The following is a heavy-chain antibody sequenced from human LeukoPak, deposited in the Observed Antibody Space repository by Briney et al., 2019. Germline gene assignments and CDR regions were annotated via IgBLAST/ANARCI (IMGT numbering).Heavy chain of an antibody. Sequence: PGGSLRLSCPASEFTLHGFSMMWMQQPPGTGLEWVSTLSGSGGATYYADSVKGRFTTSRDNSKDTLYLQMDNLRADDTAIYYCAQQLGSHSYRFYYFDFWGKGTAVIVSS. CDR3: AQQLGSHSYRFYYFDF. D-gene: IGHD6-6*01. CDR2: LSGSGGAT. CDR1: EFTLHGFS. J-gene: IGHJ6*03. V-gene: IGHV3-23*01.